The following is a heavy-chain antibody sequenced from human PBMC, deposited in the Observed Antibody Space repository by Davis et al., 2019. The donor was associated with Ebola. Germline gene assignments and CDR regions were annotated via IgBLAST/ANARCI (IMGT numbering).Heavy chain of an antibody. J-gene: IGHJ6*02. CDR3: ARGRQQESWNYVPYYYYGMDV. CDR2: IWYDGSNK. Sequence: GESLKISCAASGFTFSSYGMHWVRQAPGKGLEWVAVIWYDGSNKYYADSVKGRFTISRDNSKNTLYLQMNSLRAEDTAVYYCARGRQQESWNYVPYYYYGMDVWGQGTTVTVSS. CDR1: GFTFSSYG. V-gene: IGHV3-33*01. D-gene: IGHD1-7*01.